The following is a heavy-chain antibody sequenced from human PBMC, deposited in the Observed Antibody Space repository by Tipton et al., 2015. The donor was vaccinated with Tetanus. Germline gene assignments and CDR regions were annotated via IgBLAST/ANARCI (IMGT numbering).Heavy chain of an antibody. CDR2: IYTSGST. V-gene: IGHV4-4*07. CDR1: GGSISSYY. D-gene: IGHD3-22*01. CDR3: ARTDSSGYYRFDY. Sequence: TLSLTCTVSGGSISSYYWSWIRQPAGKVLEWIGRIYTSGSTNYNPSLKSRVTMSVDTSKNQFYLKLSSVTAADTAVYYCARTDSSGYYRFDYWGQGTLVTVSS. J-gene: IGHJ4*02.